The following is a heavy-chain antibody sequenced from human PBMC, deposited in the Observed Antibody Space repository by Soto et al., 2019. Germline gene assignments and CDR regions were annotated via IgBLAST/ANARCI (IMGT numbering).Heavy chain of an antibody. CDR3: ARLGIRSLEWVKGDAFDI. CDR2: ISDSGST. Sequence: SETLSLICSVSGGSISTYYWSWIRQPPGKGLECIAYISDSGSTNYNPSLKGRVTISVDTSKNQFSLNLNSVTAADTAIYYCARLGIRSLEWVKGDAFDIWGRGTLVTVSS. D-gene: IGHD3-3*01. CDR1: GGSISTYY. J-gene: IGHJ3*02. V-gene: IGHV4-59*08.